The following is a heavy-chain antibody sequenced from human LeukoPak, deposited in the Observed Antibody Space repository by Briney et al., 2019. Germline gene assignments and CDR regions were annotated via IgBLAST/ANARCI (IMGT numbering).Heavy chain of an antibody. Sequence: GGSLRLSCAASGFTFSSYAMHWVRQAPGKGLEWVAIISYDGNNKYYADSVKGRFIISRDNSKKMLYLQMNSLRAEDTAVYYCARDPKGGFSYGWGAFDTWGQGTMVTVSS. V-gene: IGHV3-30-3*01. J-gene: IGHJ3*02. CDR3: ARDPKGGFSYGWGAFDT. CDR1: GFTFSSYA. CDR2: ISYDGNNK. D-gene: IGHD5-18*01.